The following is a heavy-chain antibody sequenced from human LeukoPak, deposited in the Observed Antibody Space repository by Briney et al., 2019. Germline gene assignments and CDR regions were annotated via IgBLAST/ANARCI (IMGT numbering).Heavy chain of an antibody. V-gene: IGHV3-48*02. CDR2: ISSSSSTI. Sequence: GGSLRLSCAASGFTFSSYSMNWVRQAPGKGLEWVSYISSSSSTIYYADSVKGRFTISRDNAKNSLYLQMNSLRDEDTAVYYCARGGCIDGTCYSTPFEYWGQGTPVTVSS. CDR3: ARGGCIDGTCYSTPFEY. D-gene: IGHD2-15*01. CDR1: GFTFSSYS. J-gene: IGHJ4*02.